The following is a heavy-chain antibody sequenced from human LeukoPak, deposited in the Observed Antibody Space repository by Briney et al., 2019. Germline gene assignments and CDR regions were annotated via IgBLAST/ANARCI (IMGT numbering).Heavy chain of an antibody. V-gene: IGHV1-69*05. CDR3: AREKWFGELPPSNWFDP. J-gene: IGHJ5*02. CDR1: GGTFSSYA. CDR2: IIPIFGTA. Sequence: SVKVSCKASGGTFSSYAISWVRQAPGQGLEWMGRIIPIFGTANYAQKFQGRVTITTDESTSTAYMELSSLRSEDTAVYYCAREKWFGELPPSNWFDPWGQGTLVTVSS. D-gene: IGHD3-10*01.